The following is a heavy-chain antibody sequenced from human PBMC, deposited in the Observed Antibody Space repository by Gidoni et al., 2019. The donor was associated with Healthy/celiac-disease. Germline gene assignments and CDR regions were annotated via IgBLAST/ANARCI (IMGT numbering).Heavy chain of an antibody. CDR2: MSGSGGST. CDR1: GFTFSSYA. V-gene: IGHV3-23*01. Sequence: EVQLLESGGGLVQPGGSLRLSCAAPGFTFSSYAMSWVRQAPGKGLEWFSAMSGSGGSTYYADSVKGRLTISRDNSKNTLYLQMNSLRAEDTAVYYCATVPAAIPSYNWFDPWGQGTLVTVSS. D-gene: IGHD2-2*02. J-gene: IGHJ5*02. CDR3: ATVPAAIPSYNWFDP.